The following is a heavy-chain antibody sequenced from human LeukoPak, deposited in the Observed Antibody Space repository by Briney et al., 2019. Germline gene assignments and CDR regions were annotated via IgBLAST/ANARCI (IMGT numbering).Heavy chain of an antibody. V-gene: IGHV3-7*01. Sequence: QTGGSLRLSCAASGFTFSRSWMTWVRQAPGKGLEWVANINQDGDEKYYVDSVKGRFTISRDNAKNSLYLQMNSLRAEDTAVYYCARPHTSRYYDFWSGEASYYYYMDVWGKGTTVTVSS. CDR1: GFTFSRSW. CDR3: ARPHTSRYYDFWSGEASYYYYMDV. J-gene: IGHJ6*03. D-gene: IGHD3-3*01. CDR2: INQDGDEK.